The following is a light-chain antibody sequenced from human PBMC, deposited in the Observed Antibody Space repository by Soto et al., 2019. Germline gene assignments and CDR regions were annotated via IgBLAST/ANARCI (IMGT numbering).Light chain of an antibody. CDR2: RNN. CDR3: QSYDTSLSARYV. J-gene: IGLJ1*01. V-gene: IGLV1-40*01. Sequence: QPVLTQPPSVSGAPGQRVTISCTGSSSNIGAGYDVHWYQQLPGTAPKLLIYRNNNRPSGVPDRFSGSKSGTSASLAITGLQAEDEADYYCQSYDTSLSARYVFGTGTKLTVL. CDR1: SSNIGAGYD.